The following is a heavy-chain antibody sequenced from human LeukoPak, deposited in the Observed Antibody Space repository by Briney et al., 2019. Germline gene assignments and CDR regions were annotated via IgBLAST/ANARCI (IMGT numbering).Heavy chain of an antibody. CDR2: IDGGGSST. V-gene: IGHV3-74*01. CDR1: GFTFSNHW. CDR3: ARGPGSSGGAYVGDY. J-gene: IGHJ4*01. D-gene: IGHD3-22*01. Sequence: GGSLRLSCVASGFTFSNHWMHWVRQVPGKGLVWVSRIDGGGSSTSYADSVRGRFSISRDNGENTLYLQMNSLRVEDTAVYYCARGPGSSGGAYVGDYWGHGTLVTVSS.